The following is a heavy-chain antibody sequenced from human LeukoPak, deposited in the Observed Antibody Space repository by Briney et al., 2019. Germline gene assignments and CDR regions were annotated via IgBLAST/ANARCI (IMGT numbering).Heavy chain of an antibody. CDR1: GGSISSSSYY. J-gene: IGHJ5*02. CDR3: ARRPAAVADFNWFDP. D-gene: IGHD6-19*01. CDR2: IYYSGST. V-gene: IGHV4-39*01. Sequence: PSETLSLTCTVSGGSISSSSYYWGWIRQPPGKGLEWIGSIYYSGSTYYNPSLKSRATISVDTSKNQFSLKLSSVTAADTAVYYCARRPAAVADFNWFDPWGQGTLVTVSS.